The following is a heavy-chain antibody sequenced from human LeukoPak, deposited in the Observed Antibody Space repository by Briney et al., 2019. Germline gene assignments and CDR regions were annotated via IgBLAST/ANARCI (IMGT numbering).Heavy chain of an antibody. CDR1: GYTFTGHF. CDR2: SNPNSGDT. V-gene: IGHV1-2*02. CDR3: AREYSRYSGTYYDY. J-gene: IGHJ4*02. D-gene: IGHD1-26*01. Sequence: ASVKVSCKASGYTFTGHFIHWVRQAPGQGLEWMGWSNPNSGDTNYAQKFQGRVTMTRDTSISTVYMELSRVRSDDTAAYYCAREYSRYSGTYYDYWGQGTLVTVSS.